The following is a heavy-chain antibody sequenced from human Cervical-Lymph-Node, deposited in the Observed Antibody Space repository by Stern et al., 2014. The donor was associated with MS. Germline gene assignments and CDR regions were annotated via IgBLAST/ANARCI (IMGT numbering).Heavy chain of an antibody. J-gene: IGHJ4*02. D-gene: IGHD2-8*02. CDR3: ATWSQAHFDD. CDR2: FDPDNGET. Sequence: VQLVESGAEVKKPGASVKVSCKVSGYSLSELPTNWVRHPPGKGLEWMGGFDPDNGETIYAQNFQGRVAMTEDTSTGMAYMELSSLRPEDTAVYYCATWSQAHFDDWGQGSLVTVSS. CDR1: GYSLSELP. V-gene: IGHV1-24*01.